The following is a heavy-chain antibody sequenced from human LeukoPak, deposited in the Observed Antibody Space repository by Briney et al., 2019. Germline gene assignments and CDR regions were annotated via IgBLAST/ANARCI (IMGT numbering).Heavy chain of an antibody. V-gene: IGHV3-9*01. CDR1: GFTFDDYA. D-gene: IGHD2-15*01. CDR2: ISWNSGSI. Sequence: TGGSLRLSCAASGFTFDDYAMHWGRQAPGKGLEWVSGISWNSGSIGYADSVEGRFTISRDNAKNSLYLQMNSLRAEDTAVYYCAKDRIVVVVAATFPNAFDIWGQGTMVTVSS. J-gene: IGHJ3*02. CDR3: AKDRIVVVVAATFPNAFDI.